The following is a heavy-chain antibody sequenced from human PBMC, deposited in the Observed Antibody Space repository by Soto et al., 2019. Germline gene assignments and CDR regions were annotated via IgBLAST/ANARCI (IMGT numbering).Heavy chain of an antibody. V-gene: IGHV4-39*01. D-gene: IGHD2-21*02. J-gene: IGHJ4*02. CDR2: IYYSGHT. CDR3: ARSIVVVTALDY. Sequence: PSETLSLTCNVSGGSISSSSDYWGWIRQPPGKGLEWIASIYYSGHTYYNPSLKSRVTISVDTSKNQFSLKLSSVTAADTAVYYCARSIVVVTALDYWGQGTLVTVSS. CDR1: GGSISSSSDY.